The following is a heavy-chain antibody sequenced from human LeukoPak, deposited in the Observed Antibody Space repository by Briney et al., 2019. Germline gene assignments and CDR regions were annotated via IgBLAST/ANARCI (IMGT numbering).Heavy chain of an antibody. D-gene: IGHD3-22*01. V-gene: IGHV4-39*07. CDR3: AGFRDYYDSSGYSKELDY. CDR1: GGSISSSSYY. J-gene: IGHJ4*02. Sequence: SETLSLTCTVSGGSISSSSYYWGWIRQPPGKGLEWIGSIYYSGSAYYNPSLKSRVTISVDTSKNQFSLKLSSVTAADTAVYYCAGFRDYYDSSGYSKELDYWGQGTLVTVSS. CDR2: IYYSGSA.